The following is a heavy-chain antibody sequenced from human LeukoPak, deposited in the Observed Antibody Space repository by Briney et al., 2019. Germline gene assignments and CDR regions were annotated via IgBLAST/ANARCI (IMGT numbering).Heavy chain of an antibody. Sequence: GGSLILSCAASGFTFSSYSMNWLRQAPGKGLEWVSSISSSSSNIYYADSVKGRFTISRDNAKNSLHLQMSSLRAEDTAVYYCARLLYNFGAYMDVWGKGTTVTVSS. CDR2: ISSSSSNI. D-gene: IGHD3-3*01. J-gene: IGHJ6*03. V-gene: IGHV3-21*01. CDR1: GFTFSSYS. CDR3: ARLLYNFGAYMDV.